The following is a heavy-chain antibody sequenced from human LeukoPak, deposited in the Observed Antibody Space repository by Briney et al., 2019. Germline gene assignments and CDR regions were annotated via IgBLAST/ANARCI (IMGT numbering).Heavy chain of an antibody. V-gene: IGHV6-1*01. CDR1: VDSVFGYEAD. J-gene: IGHJ3*01. CDR3: VRAAARALHV. Sequence: SQTLSLTCAIPVDSVFGYEADCSWIRQSPSRGLEWLGRTYYRSKWGNDYAVSVKGRITINPDTSKNQFPLQLDSVTPEDTAVYCCVRAAARALHVGAKETTVTVSS. D-gene: IGHD6-25*01. CDR2: TYYRSKWGN.